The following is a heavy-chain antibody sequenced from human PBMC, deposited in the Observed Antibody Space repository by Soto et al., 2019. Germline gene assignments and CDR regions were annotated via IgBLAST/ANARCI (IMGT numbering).Heavy chain of an antibody. CDR2: INHGGNT. Sequence: PSETLSLTCAVYGGSFSGHYWSWIRQPPGKGLEWIGEINHGGNTNYNASLKSRVTISVDTSKNQFSLKLSPVTAADTAVYYCARVVGSSGDYFDYWDQGTLVPVSS. J-gene: IGHJ4*02. CDR3: ARVVGSSGDYFDY. CDR1: GGSFSGHY. V-gene: IGHV4-34*01. D-gene: IGHD3-10*01.